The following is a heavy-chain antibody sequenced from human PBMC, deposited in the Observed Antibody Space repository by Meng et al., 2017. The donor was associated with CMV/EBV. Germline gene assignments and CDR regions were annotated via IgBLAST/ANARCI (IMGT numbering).Heavy chain of an antibody. Sequence: QLQLQESGPGLGKPSQSLSLTCTVSGGSISSGSYYWGWIRQPAGKGLEWIGRIYTSGSTNYNPSLKSRVTISVDTSKNQFSLKLSSVTAADTAVYYCARGLITMVRGVPFDYWGQGTLVTVSS. J-gene: IGHJ4*02. V-gene: IGHV4-61*02. CDR3: ARGLITMVRGVPFDY. D-gene: IGHD3-10*01. CDR1: GGSISSGSYY. CDR2: IYTSGST.